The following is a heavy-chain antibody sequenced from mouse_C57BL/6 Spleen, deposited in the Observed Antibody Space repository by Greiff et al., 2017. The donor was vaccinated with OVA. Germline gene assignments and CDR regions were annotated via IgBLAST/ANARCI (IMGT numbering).Heavy chain of an antibody. Sequence: VQLQQSGAELVKPGASVKISCKASGYAFSSYWMNWVKQRPGKGLEWIGQIYPGDGDTNYNGKFKGKATLTADKSSSTAYMQLSSLTSEDSAVYFCARGLGTITRYFDVWGTGTTVTVSS. D-gene: IGHD2-4*01. V-gene: IGHV1-80*01. CDR3: ARGLGTITRYFDV. CDR2: IYPGDGDT. CDR1: GYAFSSYW. J-gene: IGHJ1*03.